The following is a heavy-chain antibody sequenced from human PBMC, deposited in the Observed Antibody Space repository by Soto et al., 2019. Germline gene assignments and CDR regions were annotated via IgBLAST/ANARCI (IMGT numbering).Heavy chain of an antibody. CDR2: ISAHNGNM. V-gene: IGHV1-18*01. D-gene: IGHD1-20*01. J-gene: IGHJ4*02. Sequence: GPEVKKPGASVRVSCKASGYTFTSYGITWVRQAPGQGLEWMGWISAHNGNMNYAQKFQGRFTMTTDTSTSTAYMELRSLGFDDTAVYFCARGWYNTGRHLNDFWGQGTLVSVSS. CDR3: ARGWYNTGRHLNDF. CDR1: GYTFTSYG.